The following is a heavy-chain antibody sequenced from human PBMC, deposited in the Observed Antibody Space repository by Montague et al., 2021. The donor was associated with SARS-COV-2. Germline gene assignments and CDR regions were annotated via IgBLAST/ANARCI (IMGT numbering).Heavy chain of an antibody. V-gene: IGHV4-31*03. CDR3: ARATRSIVVLNWFDP. Sequence: TLYLTCTVSGGSISCGGYYWSWIRQHPGKGLEWIGYIYYSGSTXYNPSLKSRVTISVDTSKNQFSLKLSSVTAADTAVYYCARATRSIVVLNWFDPWGQGTLVTVS. CDR1: GGSISCGGYY. D-gene: IGHD3-22*01. CDR2: IYYSGST. J-gene: IGHJ5*02.